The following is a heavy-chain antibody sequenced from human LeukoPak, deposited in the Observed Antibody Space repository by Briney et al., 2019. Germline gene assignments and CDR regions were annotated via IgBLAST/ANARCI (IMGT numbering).Heavy chain of an antibody. J-gene: IGHJ3*02. CDR1: GYTFTDYF. CDR3: ATRYSSGWYGSSAFDI. D-gene: IGHD6-19*01. V-gene: IGHV1-24*01. Sequence: ASVKVSCEASGYTFTDYFMHWVRQAPGKGLEWMGGFVPEDGETIYAQKFQGRVTMTEDTSTDTAYMELSSLRSEDTAVYYCATRYSSGWYGSSAFDIWGQGTMVTVSS. CDR2: FVPEDGET.